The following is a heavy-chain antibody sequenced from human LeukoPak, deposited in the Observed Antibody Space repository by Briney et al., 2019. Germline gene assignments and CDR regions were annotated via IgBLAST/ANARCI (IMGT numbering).Heavy chain of an antibody. CDR1: GFTFSSYG. Sequence: GGSLRLSCAASGFTFSSYGMSWVRQAPGKGLEWVSAISGSGGSTYYADSVKGRFTISRDNSKNTLYLQMNSLRAEDTAVYYCASTGNNDNAFDFWGQGTMLIVSS. CDR2: ISGSGGST. D-gene: IGHD3-10*01. V-gene: IGHV3-23*01. CDR3: ASTGNNDNAFDF. J-gene: IGHJ3*01.